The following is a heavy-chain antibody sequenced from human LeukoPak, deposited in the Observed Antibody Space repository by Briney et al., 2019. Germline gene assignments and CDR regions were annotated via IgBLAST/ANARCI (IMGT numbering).Heavy chain of an antibody. CDR2: VNHRGSA. J-gene: IGHJ6*03. CDR1: GGSLSGYY. D-gene: IGHD1-1*01. CDR3: ARGNSGGAFGDFYYFMDV. V-gene: IGHV4-34*01. Sequence: SETLSLTCAVSGGSLSGYYWSWIRQSPGKGLEWIGEVNHRGSAYYKPYLKSRVTISLDTSKNQFTLTMNFVTAADTSMYFCARGNSGGAFGDFYYFMDVWGKGTTVSVSS.